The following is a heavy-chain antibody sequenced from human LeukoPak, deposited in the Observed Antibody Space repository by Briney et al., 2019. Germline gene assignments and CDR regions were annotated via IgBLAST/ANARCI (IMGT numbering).Heavy chain of an antibody. CDR1: GFTFGHNA. V-gene: IGHV3-23*01. CDR2: LSGSGGDT. D-gene: IGHD2-8*01. CDR3: AAQPCINGICYLDY. J-gene: IGHJ4*02. Sequence: PGGSLRLSCVASGFTFGHNAMAWVRQAPGKRLEWVSALSGSGGDTFYADSVKGRFTVSRDNSRNILYLQMNSLRAEDSAVYYCAAQPCINGICYLDYWGQGALVTVSS.